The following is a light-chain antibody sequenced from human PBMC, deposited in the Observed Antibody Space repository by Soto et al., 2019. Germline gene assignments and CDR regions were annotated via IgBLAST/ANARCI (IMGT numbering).Light chain of an antibody. Sequence: EIVMTQSPGTLSLSPGETATLSCRASQSLRTNSLAWYQQKPGQAPRLLISGVYSRAAGIPDRFSGSGSGTDFTLTISRLEPEDFAVYYCQQYGSSGTFGQGTKVDIK. CDR1: QSLRTNS. CDR3: QQYGSSGT. CDR2: GVY. V-gene: IGKV3-20*01. J-gene: IGKJ1*01.